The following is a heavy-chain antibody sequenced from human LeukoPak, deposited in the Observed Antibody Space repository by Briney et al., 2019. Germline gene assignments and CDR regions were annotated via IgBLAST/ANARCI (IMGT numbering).Heavy chain of an antibody. CDR1: GFTFSSYG. D-gene: IGHD1-26*01. CDR2: ISSIDGST. V-gene: IGHV3-23*01. Sequence: GGSLRLSCAASGFTFSSYGMSWVRQAPGKGLEWVSGISSIDGSTYYADSVKGRFTVSRDNSKNTLYLQMNSLRAEDKAVYYCAKVASGSYYNWPFDYWGQGTLVTVSS. J-gene: IGHJ4*02. CDR3: AKVASGSYYNWPFDY.